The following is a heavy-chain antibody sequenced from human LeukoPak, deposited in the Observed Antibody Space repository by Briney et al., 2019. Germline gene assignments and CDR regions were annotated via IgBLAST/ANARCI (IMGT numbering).Heavy chain of an antibody. CDR3: ARGRYLTTGGGAAAGFLDY. D-gene: IGHD6-13*01. J-gene: IGHJ4*02. Sequence: SETLSLTCAVYGGSLSSYYWNWIRQPPGKGLEWIGEINHSGSTNYNPSLKRRVTISVDTSQNQFSVRLSSVTAADTAVYYCARGRYLTTGGGAAAGFLDYWGQGTLVTVSS. V-gene: IGHV4-34*01. CDR2: INHSGST. CDR1: GGSLSSYY.